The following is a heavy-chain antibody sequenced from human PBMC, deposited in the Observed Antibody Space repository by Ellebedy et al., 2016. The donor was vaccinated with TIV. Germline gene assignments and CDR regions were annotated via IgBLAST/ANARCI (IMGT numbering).Heavy chain of an antibody. CDR3: AKGDIVVVPAATGNWFDP. Sequence: GESLKISCAASGFTFSSYGMHWVRQAPGKGLEWVAVISYDGSNKYYADSVKGRFTISRDNSKNTLYLQMNSLRAEDTAVYYCAKGDIVVVPAATGNWFDPWGQGTLVTVSS. CDR1: GFTFSSYG. V-gene: IGHV3-30*18. CDR2: ISYDGSNK. J-gene: IGHJ5*02. D-gene: IGHD2-2*01.